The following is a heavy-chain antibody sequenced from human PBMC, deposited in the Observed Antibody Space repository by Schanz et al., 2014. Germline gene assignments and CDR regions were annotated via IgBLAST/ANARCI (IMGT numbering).Heavy chain of an antibody. CDR1: GFTFSSYA. D-gene: IGHD1-1*01. Sequence: VQLLESGGGLVEPGGSLRLSCAASGFTFSSYALHWVRQAPGKGLEWVAFVPFDGSQKFYADSVKGRFTISRDNSKNTLYLQMNSLRAEDTAVYYCTRDVRLDRRGNWFDPWGQGTLVTVSS. J-gene: IGHJ5*02. V-gene: IGHV3-30*04. CDR2: VPFDGSQK. CDR3: TRDVRLDRRGNWFDP.